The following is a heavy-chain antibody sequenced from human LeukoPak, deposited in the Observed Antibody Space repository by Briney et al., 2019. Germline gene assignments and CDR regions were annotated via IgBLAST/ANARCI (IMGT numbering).Heavy chain of an antibody. CDR2: IYYSGST. D-gene: IGHD6-19*01. V-gene: IGHV4-39*01. J-gene: IGHJ4*02. CDR3: ARAAFRGFSSGPYSV. Sequence: SETLSLTCTVSGGSISSSSYYWGWIRQPPGKGLEWIGSIYYSGSTYYNPSLKSRVTISVDTSKNQFSLKLSSVTAADTAVYYCARAAFRGFSSGPYSVWGQGTLVTVSS. CDR1: GGSISSSSYY.